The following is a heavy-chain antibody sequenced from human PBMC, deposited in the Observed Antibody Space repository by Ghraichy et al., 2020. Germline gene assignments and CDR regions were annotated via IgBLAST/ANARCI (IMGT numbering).Heavy chain of an antibody. V-gene: IGHV1-3*01. Sequence: ASVKVSCKASGYTFTSYAMHWVRQAPGQRLEWMGWINAGNGNTKYSQKFQGRVTITRDTSASTAYMELSSLRSEDTAVYYCARQYSRSVVVPAAILFGYWGQGTLVTVSS. D-gene: IGHD2-2*02. CDR3: ARQYSRSVVVPAAILFGY. J-gene: IGHJ4*02. CDR1: GYTFTSYA. CDR2: INAGNGNT.